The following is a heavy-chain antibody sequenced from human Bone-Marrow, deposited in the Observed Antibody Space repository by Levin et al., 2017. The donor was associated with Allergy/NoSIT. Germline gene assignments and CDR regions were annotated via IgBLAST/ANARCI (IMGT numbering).Heavy chain of an antibody. J-gene: IGHJ4*02. CDR3: ARHVAAAGHPDFDY. Sequence: PSETLSLTCTVSGGSISSSSYYWGWIRQPPGKGLEWIGSIYYSGSTYYNPSLKSRVTISVDTSKNQFSLKLSSVTAADTAVYYCARHVAAAGHPDFDYWGQGTLVTVSS. CDR1: GGSISSSSYY. CDR2: IYYSGST. V-gene: IGHV4-39*01. D-gene: IGHD6-13*01.